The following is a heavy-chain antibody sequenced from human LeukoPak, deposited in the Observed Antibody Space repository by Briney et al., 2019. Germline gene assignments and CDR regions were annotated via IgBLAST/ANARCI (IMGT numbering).Heavy chain of an antibody. V-gene: IGHV3-21*01. CDR1: GFTFSSYS. Sequence: GGSLRLSCAASGFTFSSYSMNWVGQAPGKGLEWVSSISSSSSYIYYADSVKGRFTISRDNAKNSLYLQMNSLRAEDTAVYYCAREPYDFWSGYPLSPQYNWFDPWGQGTLVTVSS. D-gene: IGHD3-3*01. CDR3: AREPYDFWSGYPLSPQYNWFDP. CDR2: ISSSSSYI. J-gene: IGHJ5*02.